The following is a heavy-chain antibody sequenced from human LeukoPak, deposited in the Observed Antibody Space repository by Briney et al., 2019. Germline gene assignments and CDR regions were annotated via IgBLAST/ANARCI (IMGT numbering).Heavy chain of an antibody. CDR1: GGSISSYY. CDR2: IYHSGST. CDR3: ARYSSSWIDAFDI. Sequence: PSETLSLTCTVSGGSISSYYWSWIRQPPGKGLEWIGYIYHSGSTNYNPSLKSRVTISVDTSKNQFSLKLSSVTAADTAVYYCARYSSSWIDAFDIWGQGTMVTVSS. V-gene: IGHV4-59*01. D-gene: IGHD6-13*01. J-gene: IGHJ3*02.